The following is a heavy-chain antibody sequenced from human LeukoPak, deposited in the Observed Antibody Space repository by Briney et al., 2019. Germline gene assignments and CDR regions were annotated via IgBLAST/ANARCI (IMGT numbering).Heavy chain of an antibody. V-gene: IGHV3-23*01. CDR2: ISGSGGST. D-gene: IGHD4-17*01. CDR1: GFTFSSYA. CDR3: AKDETFTTVTTAPSGY. J-gene: IGHJ4*02. Sequence: TGGSLRLSCAASGFTFSSYAMSWVRQAPGKGLEWVSAISGSGGSTYYADSVKGRFTISRDNSKNTLYLQMNSLRAEDTAVYYCAKDETFTTVTTAPSGYWGQGTLVTVSS.